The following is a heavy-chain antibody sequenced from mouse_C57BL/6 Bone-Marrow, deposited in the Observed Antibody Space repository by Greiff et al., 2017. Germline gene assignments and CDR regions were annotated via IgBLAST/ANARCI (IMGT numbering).Heavy chain of an antibody. CDR2: ISAGGSYT. Sequence: DVQLVESGGGLVKPGGSLKLSCAASGFTFSSYAMSWVRQTPEKRLEWVATISAGGSYTYYPDNVKGRFTISRDKAKNNLYLQMSHLKSEDTAMYYCARDRNGSWFAYWGQGTLVTVSA. V-gene: IGHV5-4*01. J-gene: IGHJ3*01. CDR1: GFTFSSYA. CDR3: ARDRNGSWFAY.